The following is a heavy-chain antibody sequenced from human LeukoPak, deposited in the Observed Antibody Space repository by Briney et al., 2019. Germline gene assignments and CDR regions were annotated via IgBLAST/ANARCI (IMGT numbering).Heavy chain of an antibody. D-gene: IGHD5-18*01. Sequence: GESLSLSCAVSGFTFSHYGMHWVRQPPDKVREWVADIWYDGSNEYYADYVKGQFPISRDNSKNTLYLQMNSLRAEDTAVYYCEKQSDTAMVGGMDVWGKETTVTVSS. CDR1: GFTFSHYG. CDR3: EKQSDTAMVGGMDV. J-gene: IGHJ6*03. CDR2: IWYDGSNE. V-gene: IGHV3-33*03.